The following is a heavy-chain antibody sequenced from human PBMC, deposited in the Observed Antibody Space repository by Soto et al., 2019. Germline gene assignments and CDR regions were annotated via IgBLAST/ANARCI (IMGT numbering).Heavy chain of an antibody. D-gene: IGHD5-12*01. CDR2: ISYDGSNK. Sequence: GGSLRLSCAASGFTFSSYAMHWVRQAPGKGLEWVAVISYDGSNKYYADSVKGRFTISRDNSKNTLYLQMNSLRAEDTAVYYCARELRARGQEVDYWGQGTLVTVS. CDR3: ARELRARGQEVDY. CDR1: GFTFSSYA. J-gene: IGHJ4*02. V-gene: IGHV3-30-3*01.